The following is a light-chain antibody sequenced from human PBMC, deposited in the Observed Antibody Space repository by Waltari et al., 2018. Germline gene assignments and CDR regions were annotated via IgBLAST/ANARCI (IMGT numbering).Light chain of an antibody. CDR1: SSDVGSYNL. CDR2: EVS. J-gene: IGLJ2*01. Sequence: QSALTQPASVSGFPGQSITISCTGTSSDVGSYNLVPWYQQHPGKAPKLMIYEVSKRPSGVSNRFSGSKSGNTASLTISGLQAEDEADYYCCSYAGSSTVVFGGGTKLTVL. CDR3: CSYAGSSTVV. V-gene: IGLV2-23*02.